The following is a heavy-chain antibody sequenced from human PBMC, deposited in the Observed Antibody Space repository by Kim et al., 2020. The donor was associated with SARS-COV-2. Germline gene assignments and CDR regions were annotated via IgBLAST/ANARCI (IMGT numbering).Heavy chain of an antibody. CDR1: GYTFTSYG. CDR3: ARSGLAVAGTSVEFDY. Sequence: ASVKVSCKASGYTFTSYGISWVRQAPGQGLEWMGWISADNGNTNYAQKLQGRVTITTDTSTSTAYMELRSLRSDDTAVYYCARSGLAVAGTSVEFDYWGQGTLVTVSS. V-gene: IGHV1-18*01. D-gene: IGHD6-19*01. CDR2: ISADNGNT. J-gene: IGHJ4*02.